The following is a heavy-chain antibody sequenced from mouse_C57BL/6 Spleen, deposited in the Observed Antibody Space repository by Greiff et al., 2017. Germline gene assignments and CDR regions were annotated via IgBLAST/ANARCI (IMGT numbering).Heavy chain of an antibody. Sequence: EVNVVESGGGLVQPGGSLKLSCAASGFTFSDYYMYWVRQTPEKRLEWVAYISNGGGSTYYPDTVKGRFTISRDNAKNTLYLQMSRLQSEDTAMYYCARWGTGTVFDYWGQGTTLTVSS. CDR3: ARWGTGTVFDY. D-gene: IGHD4-1*01. CDR2: ISNGGGST. J-gene: IGHJ2*01. V-gene: IGHV5-12*01. CDR1: GFTFSDYY.